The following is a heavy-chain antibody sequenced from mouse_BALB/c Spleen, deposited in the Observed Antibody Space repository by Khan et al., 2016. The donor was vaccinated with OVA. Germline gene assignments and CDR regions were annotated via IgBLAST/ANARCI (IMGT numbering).Heavy chain of an antibody. D-gene: IGHD1-2*01. V-gene: IGHV5-15*02. J-gene: IGHJ3*01. CDR1: GFTFSDYG. CDR3: ARGGGTAPFAY. Sequence: EVELVESGGGLVQPGGSRKLSCAASGFTFSDYGMAWVRQAPGKGPEWVAFISDLAYTFYYADTVTGRFTLSRENAKNTLYRERRSLRSGDPAMYYCARGGGTAPFAYWGQGTLVTVSA. CDR2: ISDLAYTF.